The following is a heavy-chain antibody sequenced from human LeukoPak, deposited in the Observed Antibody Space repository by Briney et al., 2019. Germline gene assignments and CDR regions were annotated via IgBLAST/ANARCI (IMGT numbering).Heavy chain of an antibody. V-gene: IGHV1-2*02. CDR2: INPNSGGT. CDR3: ARDLGGGYHRDY. D-gene: IGHD3-22*01. CDR1: GYTFTGYY. J-gene: IGHJ4*02. Sequence: ASVKVSCKASGYTFTGYYMHWVRQAPGQGLEWMGWINPNSGGTNYAQKFQGRVTMTRDTSISTAYMELSRLRSDDTAVYYCARDLGGGYHRDYWGQGTLVTVSS.